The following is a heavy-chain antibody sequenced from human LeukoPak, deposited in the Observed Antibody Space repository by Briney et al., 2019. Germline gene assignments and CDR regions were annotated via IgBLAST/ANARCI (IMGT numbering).Heavy chain of an antibody. CDR2: ISVTGGST. Sequence: SGGSLRLSCAASGFTFSTYAMSWVRQAPGKGLEWVSAISVTGGSTYSADSVKGRFTISRDNSKNTLYLQMNSLKGDDTAVYYCAKDSAFYYIDVWGKGTTVIISS. D-gene: IGHD3-10*01. CDR1: GFTFSTYA. J-gene: IGHJ6*03. CDR3: AKDSAFYYIDV. V-gene: IGHV3-23*01.